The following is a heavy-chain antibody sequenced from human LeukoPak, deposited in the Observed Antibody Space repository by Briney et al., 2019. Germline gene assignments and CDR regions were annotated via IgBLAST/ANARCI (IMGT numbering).Heavy chain of an antibody. D-gene: IGHD3-10*01. CDR3: AKDHHSSTYFYGSGSYLPY. CDR2: IRYDGSNK. Sequence: QSGGSLRLSCAASGFTFSSYGMHWVRQAPGKGLEWVAFIRYDGSNKYYADSVKGRFTISRDNSKNTLYLQMNNLRAEDTAVYYCAKDHHSSTYFYGSGSYLPYWGQGTLVTVSS. CDR1: GFTFSSYG. J-gene: IGHJ4*02. V-gene: IGHV3-30*02.